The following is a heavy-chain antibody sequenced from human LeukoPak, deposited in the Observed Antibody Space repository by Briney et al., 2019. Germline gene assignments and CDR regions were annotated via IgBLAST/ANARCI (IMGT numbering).Heavy chain of an antibody. Sequence: GGSLRLSCAASGFTFSDYYMSWIRQAPGKGLEWVSYISSSGSTIYYADSVKGRFTISRDNSKNTLYLQMNSLRAEDTAVYYCATKSRSSWSPYDYWGQGTLVTVSS. CDR1: GFTFSDYY. V-gene: IGHV3-11*01. CDR3: ATKSRSSWSPYDY. D-gene: IGHD6-13*01. J-gene: IGHJ4*02. CDR2: ISSSGSTI.